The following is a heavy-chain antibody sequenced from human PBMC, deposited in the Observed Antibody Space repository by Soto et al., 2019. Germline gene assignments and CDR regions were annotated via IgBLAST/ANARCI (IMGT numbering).Heavy chain of an antibody. CDR1: GGTFSSYA. J-gene: IGHJ6*02. Sequence: QVQLVQSGAEVKKPGSSVKVSCKASGGTFSSYAISWVRQAPGQGLEWMGGIIPIFGTANYAQKFQGRVTITADESTSTAYMELSSLRAEDTAVYYCARDKNTHTQLGNYYYCGMDVWGQGTTVTVSS. V-gene: IGHV1-69*01. CDR2: IIPIFGTA. CDR3: ARDKNTHTQLGNYYYCGMDV. D-gene: IGHD6-6*01.